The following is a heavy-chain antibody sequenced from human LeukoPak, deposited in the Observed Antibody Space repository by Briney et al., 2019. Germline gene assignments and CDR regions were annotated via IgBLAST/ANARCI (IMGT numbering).Heavy chain of an antibody. CDR2: ISSNGDIT. J-gene: IGHJ4*02. CDR1: GFTFSTYS. Sequence: GGSLRLSCAASGFTFSTYSMHWVRQAPGKGLESVSAISSNGDITYYANSVKGRFTISRDNSKNTLYLQMGSLRAEDMAVYYCAREYYGGYFDYWGQGTLVTVSS. D-gene: IGHD3-10*01. V-gene: IGHV3-64*01. CDR3: AREYYGGYFDY.